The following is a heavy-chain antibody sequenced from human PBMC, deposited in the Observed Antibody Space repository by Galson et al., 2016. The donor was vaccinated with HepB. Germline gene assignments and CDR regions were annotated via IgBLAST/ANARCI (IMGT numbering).Heavy chain of an antibody. V-gene: IGHV2-5*02. D-gene: IGHD2-21*01. CDR1: GFSVNKYGVG. CDR3: AHSRRITVILGCTGYYIMDV. J-gene: IGHJ6*02. CDR2: IYWDDDK. Sequence: PALVKPTQTLTLTCTFSGFSVNKYGVGVGWMRQSPGKAPEWLALIYWDDDKGYNPSLESRLYITKDTSKNQVVLTMTNMDPADTATYYWAHSRRITVILGCTGYYIMDVWGQGTTVTVSS.